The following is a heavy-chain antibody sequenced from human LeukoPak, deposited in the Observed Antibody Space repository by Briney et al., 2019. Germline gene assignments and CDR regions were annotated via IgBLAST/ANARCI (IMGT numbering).Heavy chain of an antibody. Sequence: SETLSLTCTVSGGSISSGGYYWSWIRQHPGKGLEWIGYIYYSGSTYYDPSLKSRVTISVDTSKNQFSLKLSSVTAADTAVYYCARGRAVVTRQTDYYYYYGMDVWGQGTTVTVSS. CDR2: IYYSGST. CDR1: GGSISSGGYY. CDR3: ARGRAVVTRQTDYYYYYGMDV. J-gene: IGHJ6*02. D-gene: IGHD4-23*01. V-gene: IGHV4-31*03.